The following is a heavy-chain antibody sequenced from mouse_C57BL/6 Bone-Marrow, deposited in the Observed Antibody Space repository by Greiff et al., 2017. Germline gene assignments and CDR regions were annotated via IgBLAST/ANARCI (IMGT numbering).Heavy chain of an antibody. Sequence: QVQLQQSGSELRSPGSSVKLSCKDFDSEVFPIAYMSWVRQKPGHGFEWIGGILPSIGRTIYGEKFEDKATLDADTLSNTAYLELNSLTSEDSAIYYCARQDYYGSSSWWYFDVWGTGTTVTVAS. D-gene: IGHD1-1*01. V-gene: IGHV15-2*01. J-gene: IGHJ1*03. CDR3: ARQDYYGSSSWWYFDV. CDR2: ILPSIGRT. CDR1: DSEVFPIAY.